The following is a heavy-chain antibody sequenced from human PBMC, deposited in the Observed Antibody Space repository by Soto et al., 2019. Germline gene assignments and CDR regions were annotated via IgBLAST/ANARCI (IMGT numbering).Heavy chain of an antibody. CDR3: EREGYDYLLEV. D-gene: IGHD5-12*01. J-gene: IGHJ6*04. Sequence: SDTLSLTCTFSVFSISSVCYYWSCIRQHPGKGLEWIGYIYYSGSTYYNPSLKSRVNISVDTSKNQFSLKLSSVTAADTAVYYCEREGYDYLLEVRGKGNTVNVSS. CDR2: IYYSGST. V-gene: IGHV4-31*03. CDR1: VFSISSVCYY.